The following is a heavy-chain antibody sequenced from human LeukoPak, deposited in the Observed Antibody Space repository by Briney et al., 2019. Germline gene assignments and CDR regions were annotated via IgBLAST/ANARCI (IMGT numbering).Heavy chain of an antibody. Sequence: ASVKVSCKASGYTFTGYYMHRVRQAPGQGLEWMGWINPNSGGTNYAQKFQGRVTMTRDTSISTAYMELSRLRSDDTAVYYCASDDSGYDGTPEWGQGTLVTVSS. CDR3: ASDDSGYDGTPE. CDR1: GYTFTGYY. CDR2: INPNSGGT. V-gene: IGHV1-2*02. D-gene: IGHD5-12*01. J-gene: IGHJ4*02.